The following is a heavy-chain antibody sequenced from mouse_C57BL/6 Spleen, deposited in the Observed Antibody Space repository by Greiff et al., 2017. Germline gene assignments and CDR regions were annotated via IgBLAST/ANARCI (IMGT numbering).Heavy chain of an antibody. CDR3: VRGMDYYVDWYFDV. CDR1: GFTFNTYA. Sequence: EVKLLESGGGLVQPKGSLKLSCAASGFTFNTYAMHWVRQAPGKGLEWVARIRSKSSNYATYYADSVKDRFTISRDESQSMLYLQMNSLKTEDTAMYYCVRGMDYYVDWYFDVWGTGTTVTVSS. V-gene: IGHV10-3*01. D-gene: IGHD1-1*01. J-gene: IGHJ1*03. CDR2: IRSKSSNYAT.